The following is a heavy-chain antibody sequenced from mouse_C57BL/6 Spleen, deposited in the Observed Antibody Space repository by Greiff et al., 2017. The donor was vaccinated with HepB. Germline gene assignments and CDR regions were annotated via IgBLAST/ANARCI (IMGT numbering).Heavy chain of an antibody. CDR3: ARGKTYSNSFDY. V-gene: IGHV1-19*01. CDR1: GYTFTDYY. Sequence: VQLKESGPVLVKPGASVKMSCKASGYTFTDYYMNWVKQSHGKSLEWIGVINPYNGGTSYNQKFKGKATLTVDKSSSTAYMELNSLTSEDSAVYYCARGKTYSNSFDYWGQGTTLTVSS. J-gene: IGHJ2*01. D-gene: IGHD2-5*01. CDR2: INPYNGGT.